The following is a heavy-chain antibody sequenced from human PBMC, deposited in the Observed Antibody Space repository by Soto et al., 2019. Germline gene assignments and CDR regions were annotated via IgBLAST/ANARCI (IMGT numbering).Heavy chain of an antibody. CDR2: IYYSGST. CDR1: GGSISSGGYY. D-gene: IGHD6-13*01. J-gene: IGHJ3*02. Sequence: NPSETLSLTCTVSGGSISSGGYYWSWIRQHPGKGLEWIGYIYYSGSTYYNPSLKSRVTISVDTSKNQFSLKLSSVTAADTAVYYCARGGALIAAAGTSDAFDIWGQGTMVTVSS. V-gene: IGHV4-31*03. CDR3: ARGGALIAAAGTSDAFDI.